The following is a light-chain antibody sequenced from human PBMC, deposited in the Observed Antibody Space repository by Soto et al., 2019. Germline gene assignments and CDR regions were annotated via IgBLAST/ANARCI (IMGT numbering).Light chain of an antibody. Sequence: ENVLTQSPATLSLSPGEGATLSCRASESVGSELAWYQQKPGQPPRLLIYDVSGRATGVPARFSVSGSGTDFTLTISSLEPEDFAVYYCQQRDSWPLTFGGGTKVEIK. CDR1: ESVGSE. V-gene: IGKV3-11*01. CDR3: QQRDSWPLT. CDR2: DVS. J-gene: IGKJ4*01.